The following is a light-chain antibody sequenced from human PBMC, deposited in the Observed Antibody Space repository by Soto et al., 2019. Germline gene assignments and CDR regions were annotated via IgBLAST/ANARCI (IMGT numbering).Light chain of an antibody. V-gene: IGKV1-39*01. CDR2: AAS. CDR3: QQSYSSPPT. CDR1: QSIGTN. J-gene: IGKJ1*01. Sequence: DIQMTQSPSSLSASVGDRVTITCRASQSIGTNSNWYQQKPGKAPKLLIFAASSLQSGVPSRFSGSRSGPDFTLTISSLQPEDFATYYCQQSYSSPPTFGQGTKVDIK.